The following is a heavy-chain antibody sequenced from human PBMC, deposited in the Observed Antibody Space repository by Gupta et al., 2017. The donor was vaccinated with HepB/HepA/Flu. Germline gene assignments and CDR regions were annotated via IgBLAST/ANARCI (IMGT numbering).Heavy chain of an antibody. Sequence: QVQLVESGGGVVQPGRSLRLSCAASGFTFSSCGLHWVRQAPGKGLEWVAVISYDGSNKYYADSVKGRFTISRDNSKNTLYLQMNSLRAEDTAVYYCAKDLTTGTTVDFDYWGQGTLVTVSS. D-gene: IGHD1-1*01. J-gene: IGHJ4*02. CDR3: AKDLTTGTTVDFDY. CDR1: GFTFSSCG. V-gene: IGHV3-30*18. CDR2: ISYDGSNK.